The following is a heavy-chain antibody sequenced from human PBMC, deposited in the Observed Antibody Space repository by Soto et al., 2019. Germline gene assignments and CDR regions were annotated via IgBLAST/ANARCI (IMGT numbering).Heavy chain of an antibody. CDR3: AKGGITAPRYY. CDR1: GFTFSNYA. Sequence: GGSLRLSCAASGFTFSNYAMGWVRQAPGKGLEWFSAITGGGGDTYYADSVKGRFTISRDNSNSALFLQMSSLGAEDTAVYYCAKGGITAPRYYWGQGTLVTVSS. J-gene: IGHJ4*02. D-gene: IGHD3-16*01. V-gene: IGHV3-23*01. CDR2: ITGGGGDT.